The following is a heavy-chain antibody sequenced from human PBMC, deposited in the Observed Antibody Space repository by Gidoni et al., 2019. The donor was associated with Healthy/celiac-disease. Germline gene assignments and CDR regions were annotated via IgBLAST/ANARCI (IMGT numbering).Heavy chain of an antibody. Sequence: QVQLVQSGAEVKKPGSSVKVSCKASGGPFSSYAISWVRQAPGQGLEWMGGIIPIFGTANYAQKFQGRVTITADESTSTAYMELSSLRSEDTAVYYCARDGYSSSWYYFDYWGQGTLVTVSS. D-gene: IGHD6-13*01. CDR3: ARDGYSSSWYYFDY. CDR2: IIPIFGTA. J-gene: IGHJ4*02. CDR1: GGPFSSYA. V-gene: IGHV1-69*01.